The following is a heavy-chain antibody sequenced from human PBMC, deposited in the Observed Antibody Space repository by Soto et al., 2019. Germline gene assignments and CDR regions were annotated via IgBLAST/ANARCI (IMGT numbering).Heavy chain of an antibody. D-gene: IGHD6-13*01. Sequence: EVQLVESGGGLIQPGGSLRLSCAASGFTVSSNYMSWVRQAPGKGLEWVSVIYSCGSTYYADSVKGRFTISRDNSKNTLYLQMNSLRAEDTAVYYCARDRGAAVVNSSVQQPPFPRLGYWGQGTLVTVSS. CDR3: ARDRGAAVVNSSVQQPPFPRLGY. CDR1: GFTVSSNY. V-gene: IGHV3-66*03. J-gene: IGHJ4*02. CDR2: IYSCGST.